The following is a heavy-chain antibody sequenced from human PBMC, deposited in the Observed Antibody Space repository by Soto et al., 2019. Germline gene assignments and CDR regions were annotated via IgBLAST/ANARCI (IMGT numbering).Heavy chain of an antibody. J-gene: IGHJ3*02. V-gene: IGHV3-30*18. Sequence: QVQLVESGGGVVQPGRSLRLSCAASGFTFSSYGMHWVRQAPGKGLEWVAVISYDGSNKYYADSVKGRFTISRDNSKNTLYLQMNSLRAEDTAVYYCAKDRRKYCSGGSCYDFGNAFDIWGQGTMVTVSS. CDR3: AKDRRKYCSGGSCYDFGNAFDI. D-gene: IGHD2-15*01. CDR1: GFTFSSYG. CDR2: ISYDGSNK.